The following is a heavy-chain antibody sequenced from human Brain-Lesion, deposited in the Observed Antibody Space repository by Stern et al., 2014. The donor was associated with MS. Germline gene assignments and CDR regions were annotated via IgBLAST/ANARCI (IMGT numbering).Heavy chain of an antibody. D-gene: IGHD3-22*01. J-gene: IGHJ4*02. CDR3: ATYYYDATGYNDF. CDR2: INPKSGGT. CDR1: GYTFTGYY. V-gene: IGHV1-2*04. Sequence: VQLVQSGAEVKKPGASVKVSCKASGYTFTGYYMPWVRQAPGQGLEWMGWINPKSGGTNYAQKFQGWVTMTRDTSINTAYMELSRLRSDDTAVYYCATYYYDATGYNDFWGQGTLVTVSS.